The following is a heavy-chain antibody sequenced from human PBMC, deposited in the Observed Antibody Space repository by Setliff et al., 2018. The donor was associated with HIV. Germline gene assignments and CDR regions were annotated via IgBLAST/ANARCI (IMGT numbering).Heavy chain of an antibody. CDR2: ISAYTGHT. CDR3: ARDLRWLRIRFSDAFDI. CDR1: GYSFINYG. V-gene: IGHV1-18*01. D-gene: IGHD5-12*01. J-gene: IGHJ3*02. Sequence: ASVKVSCKASGYSFINYGISWVRQAPGQGLEWMGWISAYTGHTDYASRLLGRVTLTTDTSTSTAYMELRSLSSDDTAVYFCARDLRWLRIRFSDAFDIWGQGTMVTVSS.